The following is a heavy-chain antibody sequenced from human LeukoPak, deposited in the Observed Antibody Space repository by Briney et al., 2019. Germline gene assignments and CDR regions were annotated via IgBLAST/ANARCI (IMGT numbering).Heavy chain of an antibody. CDR3: AQADRTANWFDP. J-gene: IGHJ5*02. V-gene: IGHV1-45*02. D-gene: IGHD1-1*01. CDR2: ITPFNGNT. CDR1: GYTFTYRY. Sequence: SVKVSCKASGYTFTYRYLHLVRQAPGQALEWMGWITPFNGNTNYAQKFQDRVTITRDRSMSTAYMELSSLRSEDTARYYCAQADRTANWFDPWGQGTLVTVSS.